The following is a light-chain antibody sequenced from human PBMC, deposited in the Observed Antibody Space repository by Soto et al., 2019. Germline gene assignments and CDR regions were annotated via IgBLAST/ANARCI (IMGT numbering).Light chain of an antibody. CDR3: QQTYTTPEIT. CDR2: RAS. J-gene: IGKJ5*01. CDR1: QSISGW. V-gene: IGKV1-5*03. Sequence: DIQMTQSPSTLSASVGDRVTITCRASQSISGWLAWYQQKPGKPPKLLIYRASSLESGVPSRFSGSVSGTEFTLTITSLRPEDFATYYCQQTYTTPEITFGQGTRLEI.